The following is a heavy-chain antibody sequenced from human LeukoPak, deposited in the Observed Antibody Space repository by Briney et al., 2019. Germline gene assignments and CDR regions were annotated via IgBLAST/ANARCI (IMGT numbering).Heavy chain of an antibody. CDR3: ARERPRPDAFDI. CDR1: GGSFSGYY. D-gene: IGHD6-6*01. J-gene: IGHJ3*02. V-gene: IGHV4-34*01. CDR2: INHSGST. Sequence: SETLSLTCAVYGGSFSGYYWSWIRQPPGKGLEWIGEINHSGSTNNNPSLKSRVTISVDTSKNQFSLKLSSVTAADTAVYYCARERPRPDAFDIWGQGTMVTVSS.